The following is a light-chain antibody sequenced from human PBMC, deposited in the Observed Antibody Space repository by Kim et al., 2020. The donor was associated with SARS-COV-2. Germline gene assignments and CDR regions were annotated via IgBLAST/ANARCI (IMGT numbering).Light chain of an antibody. Sequence: QSVLTQPPSVSEAPRQRVTISCSLSSSNIGNNPVNWYQQLPGKAPKLLIYYDHLLPSGVSGRFSGSKSGTSASLAISGLQSEDEADYYCAAWDDRLNGLVFGGGTQLTVL. CDR3: AAWDDRLNGLV. CDR1: SSNIGNNP. CDR2: YDH. J-gene: IGLJ3*02. V-gene: IGLV1-36*01.